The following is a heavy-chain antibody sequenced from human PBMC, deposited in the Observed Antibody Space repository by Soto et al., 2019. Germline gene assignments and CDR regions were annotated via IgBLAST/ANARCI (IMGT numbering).Heavy chain of an antibody. J-gene: IGHJ4*02. CDR3: ASSYSGYLDN. CDR1: GDSMSSGAYY. CDR2: MYYSGNT. V-gene: IGHV4-31*03. Sequence: SETLSLTCTVSGDSMSSGAYYWNWIRQHPGKGLEWIGYMYYSGNTYYNPSLKSRIVISVDTSKNQFSLNLRSVTAADTAIYYCASSYSGYLDNWGRGALVTVSS. D-gene: IGHD3-22*01.